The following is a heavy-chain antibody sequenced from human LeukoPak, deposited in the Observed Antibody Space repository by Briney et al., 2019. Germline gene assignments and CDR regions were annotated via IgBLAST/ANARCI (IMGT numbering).Heavy chain of an antibody. CDR3: ARNSSGIHFDY. V-gene: IGHV4-38-2*01. D-gene: IGHD3-22*01. Sequence: SETLSLTCAVSGYSISNTYYWGWIRQPPGKGLEWIGSIYNSGSTHYNPSLKSRVTISVDTSMNQFSLKLSSVTAADTAVYYCARNSSGIHFDYWGRGTLVTVSS. CDR1: GYSISNTYY. CDR2: IYNSGST. J-gene: IGHJ4*02.